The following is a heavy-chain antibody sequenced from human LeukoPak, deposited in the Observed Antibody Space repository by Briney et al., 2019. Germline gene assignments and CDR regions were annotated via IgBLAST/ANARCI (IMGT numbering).Heavy chain of an antibody. CDR3: VKDNPLDY. CDR1: GFTFSNYG. D-gene: IGHD1-14*01. CDR2: IRYDGSNK. V-gene: IGHV3-30*02. Sequence: GGSLRLSCRASGFTFSNYGMLWVRQAPGKGLEWVAFIRYDGSNKFYADSVKGRVTISRDNSKNTLYLHINSLRVEDTAVYYCVKDNPLDYWGQGTLVIVSS. J-gene: IGHJ4*02.